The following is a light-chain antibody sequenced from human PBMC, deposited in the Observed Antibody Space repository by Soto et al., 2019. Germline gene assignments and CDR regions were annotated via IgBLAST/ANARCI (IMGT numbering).Light chain of an antibody. V-gene: IGKV1-5*01. CDR1: QSISSW. J-gene: IGKJ3*01. Sequence: DIQMTQSPSTLSASVGDRVTITCRASQSISSWLAWYQQKPGKAPKLLIYDASSLESGVPSWFSGSGSGTEFTLTISSLQPDDFATYYCQQYNSFGLTFGPGTKVDIK. CDR3: QQYNSFGLT. CDR2: DAS.